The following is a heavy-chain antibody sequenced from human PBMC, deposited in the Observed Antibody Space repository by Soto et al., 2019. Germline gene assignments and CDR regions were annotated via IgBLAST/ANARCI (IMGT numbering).Heavy chain of an antibody. CDR2: INPNSGGT. D-gene: IGHD1-26*01. CDR1: GYTFTGYY. Sequence: GASVKVSCKASGYTFTGYYMHWVRQAPGQGLEWMEWINPNSGGTNYAQKFQGWVTMTRDTSISTVYMQLSSLTSEDTAVYYCARDDSGFSGSHYIDYFNYWGQGALVTVSS. CDR3: ARDDSGFSGSHYIDYFNY. V-gene: IGHV1-2*04. J-gene: IGHJ4*02.